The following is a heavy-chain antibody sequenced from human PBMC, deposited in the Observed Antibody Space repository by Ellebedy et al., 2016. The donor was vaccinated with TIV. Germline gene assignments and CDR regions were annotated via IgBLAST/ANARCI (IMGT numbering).Heavy chain of an antibody. CDR3: ARDLDRNYPGAYFDY. D-gene: IGHD4-11*01. J-gene: IGHJ4*02. CDR1: EFTFSNHW. V-gene: IGHV3-74*01. Sequence: GESLKISCAASEFTFSNHWMHWVRQAPGKGLVWVSRINRDGSTTNYADSVKGRFTISRDNAKNTVYLQMNSLRAEDTAVYYCARDLDRNYPGAYFDYWGQGTLVTVSA. CDR2: INRDGSTT.